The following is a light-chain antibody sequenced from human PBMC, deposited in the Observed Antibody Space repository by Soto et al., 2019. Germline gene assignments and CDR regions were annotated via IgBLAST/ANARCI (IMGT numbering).Light chain of an antibody. J-gene: IGLJ1*01. CDR2: EVN. Sequence: QSALTQPASVSGSPGQSVTISCTGASSDVGGYDYVSWYQQHPGKAPKLILYEVNNRPSGVSNHFSGSKSGNTASLIISGLQADDEADYYCSSYSTTSTLVFRSGTKVTVL. CDR1: SSDVGGYDY. CDR3: SSYSTTSTLV. V-gene: IGLV2-14*01.